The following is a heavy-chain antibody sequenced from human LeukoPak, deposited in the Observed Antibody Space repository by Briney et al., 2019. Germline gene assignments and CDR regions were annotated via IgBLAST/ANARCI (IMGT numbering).Heavy chain of an antibody. CDR3: ARGPRYCSSTSCYLFDY. CDR1: GYTFTSYG. D-gene: IGHD2-2*01. J-gene: IGHJ4*02. Sequence: GASVKVSCKASGYTFTSYGISWVRQAPGQGLEWMGWISAYNGNTNYAQKLQGRVTMTTDTSTSTAYMELRSLRSDDTAVYYCARGPRYCSSTSCYLFDYWGQGTLVTVSS. V-gene: IGHV1-18*01. CDR2: ISAYNGNT.